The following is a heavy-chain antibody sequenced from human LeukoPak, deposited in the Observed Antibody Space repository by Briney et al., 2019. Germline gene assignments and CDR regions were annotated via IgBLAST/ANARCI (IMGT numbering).Heavy chain of an antibody. CDR2: INHSGST. J-gene: IGHJ5*02. CDR1: GGSFSGYY. Sequence: PSETLSLTCAVYGGSFSGYYWSWICQPPGKGLEWIGEINHSGSTNYNPSLKSRVTISVDTSKNQFSLKLGSVTAADTAVYYCARGPDYGGNWFDPWGQGTLVTVSS. V-gene: IGHV4-34*01. CDR3: ARGPDYGGNWFDP. D-gene: IGHD4-23*01.